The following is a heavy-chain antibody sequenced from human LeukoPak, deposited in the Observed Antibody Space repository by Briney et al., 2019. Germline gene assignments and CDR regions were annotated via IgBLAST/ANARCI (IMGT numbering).Heavy chain of an antibody. CDR3: TRGQSYCGADCYSD. J-gene: IGHJ4*02. Sequence: GGSLRLSCAASGFSVSNYYMSWVRQPPGKGLEWVSVMYTGGGRYYGDSVKGRFTISRDNSKNTVFLQMNSLRVEDTALYYCTRGQSYCGADCYSDWGQGTLVTVSS. CDR2: MYTGGGR. D-gene: IGHD2-21*02. V-gene: IGHV3-66*01. CDR1: GFSVSNYY.